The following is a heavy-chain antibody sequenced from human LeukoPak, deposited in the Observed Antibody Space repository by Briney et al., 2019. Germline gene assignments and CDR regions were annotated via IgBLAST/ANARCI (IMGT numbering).Heavy chain of an antibody. CDR3: ARAAGFWVVRGVMTNFDY. J-gene: IGHJ4*02. V-gene: IGHV1-18*01. CDR2: ISAYNCNT. D-gene: IGHD3-10*01. Sequence: ASVKVSCKASGYTFTSYGISWVRQAPGQGLEWMGWISAYNCNTNYAQKLQGRVTMTTDTSTSTADMELRSLRSDDTAVYYCARAAGFWVVRGVMTNFDYWGQGTLVTVSS. CDR1: GYTFTSYG.